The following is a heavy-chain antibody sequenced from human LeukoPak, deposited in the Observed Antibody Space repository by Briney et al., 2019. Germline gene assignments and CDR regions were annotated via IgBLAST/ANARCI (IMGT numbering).Heavy chain of an antibody. V-gene: IGHV3-21*04. J-gene: IGHJ4*02. CDR1: GFTFSSYS. Sequence: KAGGSLRLSCAASGFTFSSYSMNWVRQAPGKGLEWVSSISSSSSYIYYADSVKGRFTISRDNAKNSLYLQMTSLRAEGTAVYYCAKDRSVLRFLEWLSHPFDYWGQGTLVTVSS. CDR3: AKDRSVLRFLEWLSHPFDY. D-gene: IGHD3-3*01. CDR2: ISSSSSYI.